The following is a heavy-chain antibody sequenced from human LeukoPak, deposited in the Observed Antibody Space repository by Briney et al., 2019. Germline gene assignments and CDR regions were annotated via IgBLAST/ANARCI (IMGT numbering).Heavy chain of an antibody. D-gene: IGHD6-13*01. CDR2: IIPVFGTA. CDR3: ARVLGGSSSWYFPPAPPDY. V-gene: IGHV1-69*05. Sequence: SVKVSCKASGGTFSSYAISWVRQAPGQGLEWMGGIIPVFGTANYAQKFQGRVTITTDQSTSTAYTEQRRLRTEDTAVYYCARVLGGSSSWYFPPAPPDYWGQGTLVTVSS. CDR1: GGTFSSYA. J-gene: IGHJ4*02.